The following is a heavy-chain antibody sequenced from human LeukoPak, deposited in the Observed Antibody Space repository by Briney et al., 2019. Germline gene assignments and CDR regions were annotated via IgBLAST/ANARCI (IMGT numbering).Heavy chain of an antibody. CDR2: IYYSGST. V-gene: IGHV4-59*01. CDR1: GGSISSDY. Sequence: SETLSLTCTVPGGSISSDYWSWIRQPPGKGLEWIGNIYYSGSTNYNPSLNSRVTISLDTSKNQLSLNLNSVTAADTAVYYCVGTTKWPAFDYWGQGVLATVSS. D-gene: IGHD1-1*01. J-gene: IGHJ4*02. CDR3: VGTTKWPAFDY.